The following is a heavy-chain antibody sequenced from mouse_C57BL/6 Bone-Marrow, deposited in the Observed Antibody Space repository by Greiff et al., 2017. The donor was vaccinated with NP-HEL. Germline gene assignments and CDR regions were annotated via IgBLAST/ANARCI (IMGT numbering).Heavy chain of an antibody. J-gene: IGHJ1*03. CDR2: IYPGSGST. CDR1: GYTFTSYW. V-gene: IGHV1-55*01. CDR3: ARWPPGAFDV. Sequence: QVQLQQSGAELVKPGASVKMSCKASGYTFTSYWITWVKQRPGQGLEWIGDIYPGSGSTNYNEKFKSKATLTVDTSSSTAYMQLSSLTSEDSAVYYCARWPPGAFDVWGTGTTVTVSS.